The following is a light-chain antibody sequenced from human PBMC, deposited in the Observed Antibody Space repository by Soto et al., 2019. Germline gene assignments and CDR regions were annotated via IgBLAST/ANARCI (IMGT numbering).Light chain of an antibody. CDR2: DVS. CDR1: SRDVGGYNY. CDR3: FSYAGGYSFV. Sequence: QSVLTQPRSVSGSPGQSVTISCTGTSRDVGGYNYVSWYQQHPGKAPKLMIFDVSQRPSVVPDRFSGSKFGSTASLTISGLQAEDEAAYYCFSYAGGYSFVFGTGTRSPS. V-gene: IGLV2-11*01. J-gene: IGLJ1*01.